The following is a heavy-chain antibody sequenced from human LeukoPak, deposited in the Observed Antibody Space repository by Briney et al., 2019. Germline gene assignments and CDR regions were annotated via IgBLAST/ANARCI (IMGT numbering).Heavy chain of an antibody. CDR3: ARESRLGYDY. CDR2: ISGSGGTT. J-gene: IGHJ4*02. CDR1: GFTFKIYA. Sequence: GGSLRLSCAASGFTFKIYALTWVRQAPGKGLEWVSGISGSGGTTYSADSVKGRFTISRDNSKNTLYLQMNSLRAEDTAIYYCARESRLGYDYWGQGTLVTVSS. V-gene: IGHV3-23*01. D-gene: IGHD6-19*01.